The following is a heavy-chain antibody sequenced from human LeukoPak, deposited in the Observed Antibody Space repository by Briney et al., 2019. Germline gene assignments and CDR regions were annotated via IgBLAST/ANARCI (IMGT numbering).Heavy chain of an antibody. CDR3: ARVVAATIYQFDH. CDR2: IYNAGST. V-gene: IGHV4-31*03. D-gene: IGHD2-15*01. Sequence: SETLSLTCTVSGDSITSAGYYWTWVRQYPGKGLEWIGYIYNAGSTYYNPSLKSRVTTSLDTSKNQFSLRLSSVTAADTAVYYCARVVAATIYQFDHWGQGTLVTV. J-gene: IGHJ4*02. CDR1: GDSITSAGYY.